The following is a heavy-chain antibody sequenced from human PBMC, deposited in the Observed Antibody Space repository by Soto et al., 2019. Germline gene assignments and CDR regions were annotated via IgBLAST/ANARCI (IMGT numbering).Heavy chain of an antibody. D-gene: IGHD6-19*01. Sequence: QVQLVQSGAEVKKPGSSVKVSCKASGGTFSSYAISWVRQAPGQGLEWMGGIIPIFGTANYAQKFQGRVTSTADESTSTAYMELSSLRSEDTALYYCARARKYSSGWYEYWGQGTLVTVSS. CDR2: IIPIFGTA. V-gene: IGHV1-69*01. J-gene: IGHJ4*02. CDR3: ARARKYSSGWYEY. CDR1: GGTFSSYA.